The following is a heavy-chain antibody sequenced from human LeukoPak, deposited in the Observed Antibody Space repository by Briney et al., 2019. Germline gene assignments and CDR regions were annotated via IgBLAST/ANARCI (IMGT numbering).Heavy chain of an antibody. CDR1: GFTFSTSG. CDR3: TTDLYCSSTSCFPT. D-gene: IGHD2-2*01. V-gene: IGHV3-30*02. J-gene: IGHJ4*02. CDR2: IRYDGSNK. Sequence: GGSLRLSCAASGFTFSTSGMHWVRQAPGKGLEWVAFIRYDGSNKYYGDSVKGRFTISRDNSKNTLYLQMNSLKTEDTAVYYCTTDLYCSSTSCFPTWGQGTLVTVSS.